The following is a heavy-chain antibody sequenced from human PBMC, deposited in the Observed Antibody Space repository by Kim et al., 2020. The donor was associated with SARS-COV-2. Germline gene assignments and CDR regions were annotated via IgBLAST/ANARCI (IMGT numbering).Heavy chain of an antibody. V-gene: IGHV4-59*08. D-gene: IGHD2-15*01. J-gene: IGHJ4*02. Sequence: RVTISVDTAKNQFSLKLSSVTAADTAVYYCARLTYCSGGSCPLGRYYFDYWGQGTLVTVSS. CDR3: ARLTYCSGGSCPLGRYYFDY.